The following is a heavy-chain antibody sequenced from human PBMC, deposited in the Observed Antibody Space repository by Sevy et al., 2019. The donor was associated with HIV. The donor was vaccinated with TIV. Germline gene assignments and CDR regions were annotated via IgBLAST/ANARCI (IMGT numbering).Heavy chain of an antibody. CDR2: ICYSGST. CDR3: ARHPEDGSSWYWAEGNAFDI. D-gene: IGHD6-13*01. J-gene: IGHJ3*02. Sequence: SETLSLTCTVSGGSISSSSYYWGWIRQPPGKGLEWIGSICYSGSTYYNPSLKSRVTISVDTSKNQFSLKRSSVTAADTAVYYCARHPEDGSSWYWAEGNAFDIWGQGTMVTVSS. CDR1: GGSISSSSYY. V-gene: IGHV4-39*01.